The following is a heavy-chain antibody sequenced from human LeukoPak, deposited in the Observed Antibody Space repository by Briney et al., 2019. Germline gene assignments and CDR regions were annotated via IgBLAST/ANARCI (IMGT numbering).Heavy chain of an antibody. CDR3: ARGRIYGYEYDSSGYYPQSYYFDY. CDR2: MNPNSGNT. CDR1: GYTFPSYD. D-gene: IGHD3-22*01. J-gene: IGHJ4*02. V-gene: IGHV1-8*01. Sequence: ASVKVSCKASGYTFPSYDINWVRQATGQGLEWMGWMNPNSGNTGYAQKFQGRVTMTRNTSISTAYMELSSLRSEDTAVYYCARGRIYGYEYDSSGYYPQSYYFDYWGQGTLVTVSS.